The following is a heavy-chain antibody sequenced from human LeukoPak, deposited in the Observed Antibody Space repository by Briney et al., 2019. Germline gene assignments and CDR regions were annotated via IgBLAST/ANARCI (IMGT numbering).Heavy chain of an antibody. J-gene: IGHJ4*02. Sequence: GGSLRLSCAASGFTFSSYSMNWVRQAPGKGLEWVSSISRSSSYIYYADSVKGRFTISRDNAKNSLYLQMNSLRAEDTAVYYCARDPSAFDYWGQGTLVTVSS. V-gene: IGHV3-21*01. CDR1: GFTFSSYS. CDR3: ARDPSAFDY. CDR2: ISRSSSYI.